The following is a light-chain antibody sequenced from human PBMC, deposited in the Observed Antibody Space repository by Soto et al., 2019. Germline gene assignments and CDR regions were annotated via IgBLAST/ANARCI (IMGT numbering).Light chain of an antibody. CDR3: AAWDDSLKGVV. Sequence: QSVLTQPPSASGTPGQGVAISCSGSNSNIGSNAVNWYQQLPGTAPKRLISGNNQRPSGVPDRFSGSKSGTSAFLAISGLQSEDESYYYCAAWDDSLKGVVFGGGTQLTVL. CDR2: GNN. CDR1: NSNIGSNA. V-gene: IGLV1-44*01. J-gene: IGLJ2*01.